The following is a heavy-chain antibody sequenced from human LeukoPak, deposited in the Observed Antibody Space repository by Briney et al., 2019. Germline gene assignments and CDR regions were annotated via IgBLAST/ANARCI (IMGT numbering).Heavy chain of an antibody. J-gene: IGHJ4*02. CDR2: ISGSGGST. V-gene: IGHV3-23*01. Sequence: GGSLRLSCAASGFTFSTYAMSWVRQAPGKGLDWVSTISGSGGSTFYADSVKGRFTISRDNSKSTLYLQMNSLRAEDTAVYYCAKDQRYFDYWGEGTMVTVCS. CDR3: AKDQRYFDY. CDR1: GFTFSTYA.